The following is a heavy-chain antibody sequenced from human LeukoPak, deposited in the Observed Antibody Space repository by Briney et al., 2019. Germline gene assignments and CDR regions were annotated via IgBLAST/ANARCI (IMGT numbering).Heavy chain of an antibody. CDR3: ARLGSSGWRAFDY. D-gene: IGHD6-19*01. CDR1: GFTFDDYG. V-gene: IGHV4-34*01. Sequence: NSGGSLRLSCAASGFTFDDYGMSWVRQAPGKGLEWIGEINHSGSTNYNPSLKSRVTISVDTSKNQFSLKLSSVTAADTAVYYCARLGSSGWRAFDYWGQGTLVTVSS. J-gene: IGHJ4*02. CDR2: INHSGST.